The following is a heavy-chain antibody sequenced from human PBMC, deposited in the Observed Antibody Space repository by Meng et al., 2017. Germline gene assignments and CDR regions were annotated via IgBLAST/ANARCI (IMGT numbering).Heavy chain of an antibody. Sequence: QLVPSWDGVKKPVSSVNVSCKASGGTFSSYAITWVRQAPGQGLEWMGGIIPIFGTANYAQKFQGRVTITADKSTSTAYMELSSLRSEDTAVYYCARDGVGATEGYFDYWGQGTLVTVSS. CDR3: ARDGVGATEGYFDY. CDR2: IIPIFGTA. D-gene: IGHD1-26*01. CDR1: GGTFSSYA. J-gene: IGHJ4*02. V-gene: IGHV1-69*14.